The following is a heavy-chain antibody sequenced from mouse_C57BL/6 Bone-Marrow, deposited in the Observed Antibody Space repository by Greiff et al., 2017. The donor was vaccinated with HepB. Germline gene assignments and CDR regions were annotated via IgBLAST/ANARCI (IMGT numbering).Heavy chain of an antibody. CDR2: IDPEDGDT. CDR1: GFNIKDYY. D-gene: IGHD2-4*01. Sequence: EVNVVESGAELVRPGASVKLSCTASGFNIKDYYMHWVKQRPEQGLEWIGRIDPEDGDTEYAPKFQGKATMTADTSSNTAYLQLSSLTSEDTAVYYCTPLYYDYDDYAMDYWGQGTSVTVSS. V-gene: IGHV14-1*01. CDR3: TPLYYDYDDYAMDY. J-gene: IGHJ4*01.